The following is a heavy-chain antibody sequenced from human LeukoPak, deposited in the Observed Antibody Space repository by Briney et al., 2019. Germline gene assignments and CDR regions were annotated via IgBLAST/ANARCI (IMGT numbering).Heavy chain of an antibody. J-gene: IGHJ4*02. CDR2: INPKSGGT. D-gene: IGHD3-22*01. CDR1: GYTFIDYY. Sequence: ASVKVSCKASGYTFIDYYIHWVRQAPGQGLEWMGWINPKSGGTNYAQTFQGRVTMTRDTSISTAYMELSRLRSDDMAVYYCARGCYYESSASGGYWGQGTLVTVSS. V-gene: IGHV1-2*02. CDR3: ARGCYYESSASGGY.